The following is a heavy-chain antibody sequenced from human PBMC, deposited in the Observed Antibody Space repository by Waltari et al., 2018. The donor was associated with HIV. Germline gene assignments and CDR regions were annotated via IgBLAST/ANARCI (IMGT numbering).Heavy chain of an antibody. CDR2: ISGSGFST. V-gene: IGHV3-23*01. Sequence: EVQLLESGGGLAQPGGSLRLSCAVCEFTFSNYAMSWVRQAPGKGLEWVSGISGSGFSTYYADSVKGRFTISRDNSKSTLYLQMNNLRAEDTAVYYCARCQRFLEWLYVYYGMDVWGQGTTVTVSS. D-gene: IGHD3-3*01. J-gene: IGHJ6*02. CDR1: EFTFSNYA. CDR3: ARCQRFLEWLYVYYGMDV.